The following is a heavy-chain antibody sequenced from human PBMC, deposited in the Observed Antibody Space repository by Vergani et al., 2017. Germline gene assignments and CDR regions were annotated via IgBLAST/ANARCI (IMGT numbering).Heavy chain of an antibody. Sequence: EVQLLESGGGLVQPGGSRRLSCAGAGFTFDTYTMAYVRQAPGKGLEWVATISSGGGDRFYADSVKGRFTISRDNSKNTHFLQMNSLKDEDTAVYYCTTAWGLYYLHGEYFQYWGRGTLVSVSS. CDR3: TTAWGLYYLHGEYFQY. V-gene: IGHV3-23*01. CDR1: GFTFDTYT. D-gene: IGHD3-10*01. CDR2: ISSGGGDR. J-gene: IGHJ1*01.